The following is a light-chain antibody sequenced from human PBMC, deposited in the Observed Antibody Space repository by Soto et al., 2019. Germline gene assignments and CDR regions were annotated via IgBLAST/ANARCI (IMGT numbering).Light chain of an antibody. CDR1: QGITSY. Sequence: IQLTQSPSSRSASVGDSVTITCRPSQGITSYLAWYQQKSGKAPNLLIYGASTLQSGVPSRFSGSGSGTDFTLTINSLQAEDFATYYCQQLFMYPPTFGPGTKVDIK. CDR2: GAS. CDR3: QQLFMYPPT. J-gene: IGKJ3*01. V-gene: IGKV1-9*01.